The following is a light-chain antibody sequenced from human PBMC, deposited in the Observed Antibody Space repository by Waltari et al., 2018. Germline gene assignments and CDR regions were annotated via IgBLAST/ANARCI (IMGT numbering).Light chain of an antibody. J-gene: IGKJ4*01. V-gene: IGKV3-11*01. CDR3: QQRSNWLT. CDR2: GAS. Sequence: EIVLTQSPATLSLSPGERATLSCRASQSVSSYLAWYQQKPGQAPRLLLYGASNRASGIPARFSGSGSGTDFTLTISSLEPEDFAVYYCQQRSNWLTFGGGTKVEIK. CDR1: QSVSSY.